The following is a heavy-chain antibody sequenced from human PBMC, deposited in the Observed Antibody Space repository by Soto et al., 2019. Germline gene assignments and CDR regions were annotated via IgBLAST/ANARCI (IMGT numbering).Heavy chain of an antibody. J-gene: IGHJ4*02. CDR2: IYDSGIS. Sequence: QVHLQESGPGQLKPSQTLSLTCTVSGGSISGGGYFWCWIRLRPGKGLEWIGYIYDSGISSNHPSRKSRVTISLDTSKIQFSLQLSSVTATDTAVYFCASPHTPSGDLEYWCQGTLVTVSS. CDR3: ASPHTPSGDLEY. D-gene: IGHD4-17*01. V-gene: IGHV4-31*03. CDR1: GGSISGGGYF.